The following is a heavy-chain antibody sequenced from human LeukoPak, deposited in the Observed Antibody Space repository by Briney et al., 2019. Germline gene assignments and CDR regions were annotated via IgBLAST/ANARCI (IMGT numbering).Heavy chain of an antibody. D-gene: IGHD2-15*01. CDR2: INPNSGGT. CDR3: ARDPCSGGSCEGSYFDY. V-gene: IGHV1-2*02. Sequence: ASVKVSCKASGYTFTGYYMHWVRQAPGQGLESMGWINPNSGGTNYAQKFQGRVTMTRDTSISTAYMELSRLRSDDTAVYYCARDPCSGGSCEGSYFDYWGQGTLVTVSS. J-gene: IGHJ4*02. CDR1: GYTFTGYY.